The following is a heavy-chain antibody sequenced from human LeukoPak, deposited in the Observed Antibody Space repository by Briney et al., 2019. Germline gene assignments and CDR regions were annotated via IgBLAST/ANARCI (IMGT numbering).Heavy chain of an antibody. D-gene: IGHD6-13*01. V-gene: IGHV1-46*01. CDR2: INPSGGST. CDR3: AREGIAADKFDY. CDR1: GYTFTSYY. Sequence: ASVKVSCKASGYTFTSYYMHWVRQAPGQGLEWKGIINPSGGSTSYAQKFQGRVTMTRDTSTSTVYMELSSLRSEDTAVYYCAREGIAADKFDYWGQGTLVTVSP. J-gene: IGHJ4*02.